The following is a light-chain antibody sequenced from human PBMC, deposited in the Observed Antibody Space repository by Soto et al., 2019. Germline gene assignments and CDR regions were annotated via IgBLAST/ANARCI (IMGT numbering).Light chain of an antibody. Sequence: EIVLTQSPGTLSLSPGERATLSCRASQSVSSSYLAWYQQKPGQAPRLLIYGASSRATGIPARFSGSGSGTDFALTISRLEPEDVAVYYCQWYSRSSALTFGGGTKVDIK. CDR1: QSVSSSY. J-gene: IGKJ4*02. CDR2: GAS. V-gene: IGKV3-20*01. CDR3: QWYSRSSALT.